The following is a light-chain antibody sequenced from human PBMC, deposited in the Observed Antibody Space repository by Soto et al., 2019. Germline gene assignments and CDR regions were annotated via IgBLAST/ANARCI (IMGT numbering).Light chain of an antibody. CDR2: GAS. CDR1: QSVTSN. J-gene: IGKJ4*01. Sequence: EIVMTQSPATLSVPPGESATLSCRASQSVTSNLAWHQQKPGQAPRLLIYGASTRATGIPARFSGSGSGAEFTLTISILQSEDFAVYYCQQYNIWPLTFGGGTKVDIK. V-gene: IGKV3-15*01. CDR3: QQYNIWPLT.